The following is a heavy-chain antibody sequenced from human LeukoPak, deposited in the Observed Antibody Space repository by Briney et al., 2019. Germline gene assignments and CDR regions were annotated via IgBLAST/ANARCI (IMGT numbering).Heavy chain of an antibody. CDR3: ARGRGSSSTWYSTFYYFCYIDC. D-gene: IGHD4-11*01. CDR2: VDHTGST. V-gene: IGHV4-59*01. Sequence: PSETLSLTCTVSDDSITMYYWTWIRQPPATGLELIGYVDHTGSTKFNPYPNRRVSITIETSNNFFSLWLRSVTAAATAAHFYARGRGSSSTWYSTFYYFCYIDCWGKGSTVTVSS. CDR1: DDSITMYY. J-gene: IGHJ6*03.